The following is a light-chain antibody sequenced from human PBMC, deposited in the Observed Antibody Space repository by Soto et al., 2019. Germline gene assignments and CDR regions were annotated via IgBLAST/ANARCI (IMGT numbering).Light chain of an antibody. J-gene: IGLJ1*01. CDR3: SSYRSSTTFV. V-gene: IGLV2-14*01. CDR2: EVR. Sequence: QSVLTQPASVSGSPGQSITISCNGSSSDVGAYNYVSWYQQYPGKPPKVIIFEVRKRPSGVSNRFSGSKSGDTASLTISGLQADDEADYYCSSYRSSTTFVFGTGTKVTVL. CDR1: SSDVGAYNY.